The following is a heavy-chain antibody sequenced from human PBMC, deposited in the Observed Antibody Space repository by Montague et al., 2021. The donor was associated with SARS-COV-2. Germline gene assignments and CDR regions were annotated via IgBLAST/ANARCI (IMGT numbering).Heavy chain of an antibody. J-gene: IGHJ4*02. CDR2: IYYSGST. Sequence: SETLSLTCTVSGGSISSYCWSWIRQPPGEGLEWIGYIYYSGSTNXNPSLKSQVTISVDTSKNQFSLQLTSVTAVDTAVYYCARTRGYASLFDFWGQGTLVTVSS. D-gene: IGHD5-12*01. CDR3: ARTRGYASLFDF. CDR1: GGSISSYC. V-gene: IGHV4-59*12.